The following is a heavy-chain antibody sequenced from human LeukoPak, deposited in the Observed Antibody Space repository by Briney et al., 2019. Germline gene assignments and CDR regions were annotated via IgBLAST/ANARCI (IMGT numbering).Heavy chain of an antibody. D-gene: IGHD3-22*01. J-gene: IGHJ5*02. CDR3: ARCNAPYYYDSTGYYWFDP. CDR1: GDSITNFY. V-gene: IGHV4-4*09. CDR2: IYTSGST. Sequence: SETLSLTCAVSGDSITNFYWGWLRQSPGKGLEWIGDIYTSGSTKYHPSLKSRATISVDTSKNQFSLKLFSVTAADTAVYYCARCNAPYYYDSTGYYWFDPWGQGTLVTVSS.